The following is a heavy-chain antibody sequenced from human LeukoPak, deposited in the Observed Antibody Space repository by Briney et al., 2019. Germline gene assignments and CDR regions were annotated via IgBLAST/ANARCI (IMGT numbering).Heavy chain of an antibody. CDR1: GGSISIYY. J-gene: IGHJ6*03. CDR3: ARESSGTYYNPLGYMDV. CDR2: IFTSGIT. V-gene: IGHV4-4*07. D-gene: IGHD3-10*01. Sequence: SETLSLTCTVSGGSISIYYWNWIRQPAGKGLERIGRIFTSGITNYNPSLKSRVTMSVDTSKNQFSLNLSSVTAADTAVYYCARESSGTYYNPLGYMDVWGKGTTVTVS.